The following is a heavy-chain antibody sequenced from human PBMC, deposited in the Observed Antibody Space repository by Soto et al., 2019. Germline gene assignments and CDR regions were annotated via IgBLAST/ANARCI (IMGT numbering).Heavy chain of an antibody. D-gene: IGHD5-12*01. J-gene: IGHJ3*02. CDR1: GYTFTTYF. V-gene: IGHV1-46*04. CDR2: INPNSGTT. Sequence: QVQLVQSGAEVKKPGASVKVSCKASGYTFTTYFIHWVRQAPGQGLEWMGVINPNSGTTTYAQKLQGRVTVTRATSTNTVSMELSSRRSEDTAVYSGTREPLPTMHAFEIWGQGTMVTVSS. CDR3: TREPLPTMHAFEI.